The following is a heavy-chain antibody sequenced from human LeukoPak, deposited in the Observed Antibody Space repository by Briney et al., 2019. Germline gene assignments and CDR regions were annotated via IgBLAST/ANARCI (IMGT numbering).Heavy chain of an antibody. D-gene: IGHD2-2*02. CDR1: GFTFSSYA. J-gene: IGHJ4*02. V-gene: IGHV3-23*01. Sequence: GGSLRLSCAASGFTFSSYAMGWVRQAPGKGLEWVSAISGSGGSTYYADSVKGRFTISRDNSKNTLYLQMNSLRAEDTAVYYCAKDYPVVVPAAIDDYFDYWGQGTLVTVSS. CDR2: ISGSGGST. CDR3: AKDYPVVVPAAIDDYFDY.